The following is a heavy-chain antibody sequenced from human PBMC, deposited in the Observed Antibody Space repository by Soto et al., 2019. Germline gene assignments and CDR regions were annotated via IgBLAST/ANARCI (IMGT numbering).Heavy chain of an antibody. D-gene: IGHD5-18*01. CDR3: ARHLHSYCHWWVGP. J-gene: IGHJ5*01. V-gene: IGHV4-39*01. Sequence: QLQLQESGPGLVKPSETLSLTCTVSGGSIISSGYYWGWIRQPPGKGLEWIGSIYYTGSTFYIPSLKSRITLTGDTSKNQISLKLGSVTAANIAVYYFARHLHSYCHWWVGPWGQGSLVTVSS. CDR1: GGSIISSGYY. CDR2: IYYTGST.